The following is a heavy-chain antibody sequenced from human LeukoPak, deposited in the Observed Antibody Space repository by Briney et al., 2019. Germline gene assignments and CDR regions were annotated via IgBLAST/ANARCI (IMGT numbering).Heavy chain of an antibody. J-gene: IGHJ3*02. CDR2: VHSNGDT. Sequence: PSETLSLTCTVSGVSTSGYYWSWTRQSPGRGLEWFGYVHSNGDTNYNPSFKSRVTIPLDTSKNQFSLRLTSVTAADTAVYYCVKYNRSPTVYALDIWGQGTMVTVSS. CDR3: VKYNRSPTVYALDI. CDR1: GVSTSGYY. D-gene: IGHD1-14*01. V-gene: IGHV4-59*01.